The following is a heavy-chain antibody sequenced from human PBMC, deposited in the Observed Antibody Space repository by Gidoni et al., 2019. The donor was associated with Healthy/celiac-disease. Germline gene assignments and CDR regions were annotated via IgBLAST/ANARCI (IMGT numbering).Heavy chain of an antibody. D-gene: IGHD3-10*01. J-gene: IGHJ4*02. CDR2: ISGSGGST. CDR1: GFTFSSYA. CDR3: AKSAQPIRVRLYYFDY. Sequence: EVQLLESGGGLVQPGGSLRLSCAASGFTFSSYAMSWVRQAPGKGLEWVSAISGSGGSTYYADSVKGRFTISRDNSKNTLYLQMNSLRAEDTAVYYCAKSAQPIRVRLYYFDYWGQGTLVTVSS. V-gene: IGHV3-23*01.